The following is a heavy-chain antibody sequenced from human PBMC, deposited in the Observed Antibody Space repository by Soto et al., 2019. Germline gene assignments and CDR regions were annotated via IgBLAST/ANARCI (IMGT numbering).Heavy chain of an antibody. CDR1: GFTFSSDA. Sequence: EVQLLESGGGLVQPGGSLRLSCAASGFTFSSDAMNWVRQAPGKGLEWVSVIIGSVGSTYYAESVKGRFTISRDNSKSTLYLQMNSLRAEATAVYYCARLSSGWYFDYWGQGTLVTVSS. CDR3: ARLSSGWYFDY. D-gene: IGHD6-19*01. V-gene: IGHV3-23*01. CDR2: IIGSVGST. J-gene: IGHJ4*02.